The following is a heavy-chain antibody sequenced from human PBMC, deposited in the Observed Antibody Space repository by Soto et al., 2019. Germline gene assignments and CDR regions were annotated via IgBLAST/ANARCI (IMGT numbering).Heavy chain of an antibody. CDR1: GFAFSNYW. D-gene: IGHD4-17*01. Sequence: EVQLVESGGGLVQPGGSLRLSCAASGFAFSNYWMHWVRQAPGKGLVWVSRINSDGSSTSYADSVRGRFTISRDNAENTLLHHMTSLRGEDTAVYYCERFRVDGDSAPWGQGSVVTVSS. J-gene: IGHJ4*02. V-gene: IGHV3-74*01. CDR2: INSDGSST. CDR3: ERFRVDGDSAP.